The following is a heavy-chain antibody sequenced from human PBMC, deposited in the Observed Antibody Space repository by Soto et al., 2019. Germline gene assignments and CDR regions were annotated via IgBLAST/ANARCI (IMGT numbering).Heavy chain of an antibody. D-gene: IGHD2-15*01. J-gene: IGHJ6*02. CDR3: ARDRGTFCSGGICYSRGLDV. CDR2: IHYSGST. CDR1: GGSISSDY. Sequence: SETLSLTCTVSGGSISSDYWSWIRQPPGKGLEWIGYIHYSGSTNYNASLKSRVTISVDTSKNQFSLKVSSVTAADTAVYYCARDRGTFCSGGICYSRGLDVWGQGTTVTVSS. V-gene: IGHV4-59*01.